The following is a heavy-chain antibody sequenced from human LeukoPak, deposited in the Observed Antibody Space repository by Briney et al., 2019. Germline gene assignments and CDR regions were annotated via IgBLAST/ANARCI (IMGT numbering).Heavy chain of an antibody. CDR2: IFYSGST. D-gene: IGHD2-15*01. CDR1: GGSISTSNYY. CDR3: ARAFGCYPGICGFDI. J-gene: IGHJ3*02. V-gene: IGHV4-39*07. Sequence: SETLSLTCTVSGGSISTSNYYWGWIRQPPGKGLEWIGNIFYSGSTYYSPSLKSRVTISLDTSRNQFSLKLNSVTAADTAMYYCARAFGCYPGICGFDIWGQGTMVTVSS.